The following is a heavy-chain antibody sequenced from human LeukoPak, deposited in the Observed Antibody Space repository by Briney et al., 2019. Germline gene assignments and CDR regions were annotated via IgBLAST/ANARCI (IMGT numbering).Heavy chain of an antibody. J-gene: IGHJ4*02. CDR3: ARDGVGATGHDY. CDR1: GFSFDDYV. CDR2: ISWNSGSE. V-gene: IGHV3-9*01. D-gene: IGHD1-26*01. Sequence: PGSSLRFYSADSGFSFDDYVMRALRPASGKGLQWVSGISWNSGSEGYADSVKGRFTISRDNAENSLYLLMSSLRVEDTAVYYCARDGVGATGHDYWGQGTLVTVSS.